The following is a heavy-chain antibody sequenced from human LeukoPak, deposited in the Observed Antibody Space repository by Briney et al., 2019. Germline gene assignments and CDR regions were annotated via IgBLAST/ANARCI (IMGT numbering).Heavy chain of an antibody. J-gene: IGHJ3*02. CDR1: GYSFTSYW. CDR2: IYPGDSDT. V-gene: IGHV5-51*01. CDR3: ARNYDILTGFVGNDAFDI. D-gene: IGHD3-9*01. Sequence: GESLKISCKGSGYSFTSYWIGWVRQMPGKGLGWMGIIYPGDSDTRYSPSFQGQVTISADKSISTAYLQWSSLKASDTAMYYCARNYDILTGFVGNDAFDIWGQGTMVTVSS.